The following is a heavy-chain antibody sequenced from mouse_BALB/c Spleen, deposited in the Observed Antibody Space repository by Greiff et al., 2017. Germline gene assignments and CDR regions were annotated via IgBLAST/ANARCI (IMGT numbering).Heavy chain of an antibody. CDR1: GYTFTSYW. J-gene: IGHJ4*01. CDR3: AREKAMDY. CDR2: INPSTGYT. Sequence: VQLQQSGAELAKPGASVKMSCKASGYTFTSYWMHWVKQRPGQGLEWIGYINPSTGYTEYNQKFKDKATLTADKSSSTAYMQLSSLTSEDSAVYYCAREKAMDYWGQGTSVTVSS. V-gene: IGHV1-7*01.